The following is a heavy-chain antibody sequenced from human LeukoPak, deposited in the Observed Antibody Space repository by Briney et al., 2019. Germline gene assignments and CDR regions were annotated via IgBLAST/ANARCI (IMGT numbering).Heavy chain of an antibody. CDR1: GFTFSSYS. D-gene: IGHD4-17*01. CDR2: ISSSSSYI. J-gene: IGHJ6*02. Sequence: PGGSLRLSCAASGFTFSSYSMNWVRQAPGKGLEWVSSISSSSSYIYFADSVKGRFTISRDNAKNSLYLQMNSLRAEDTAVYYCARSLTTVSPSNGVWGQGTTVTVSS. V-gene: IGHV3-21*01. CDR3: ARSLTTVSPSNGV.